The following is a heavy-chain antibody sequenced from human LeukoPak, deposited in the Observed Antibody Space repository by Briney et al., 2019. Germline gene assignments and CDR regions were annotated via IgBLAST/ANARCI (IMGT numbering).Heavy chain of an antibody. V-gene: IGHV4-38-2*02. CDR1: GYSISSGYY. D-gene: IGHD3-16*01. J-gene: IGHJ5*02. Sequence: SETLSLTCAVSGYSISSGYYWGWIRQPPGKGLEWIGSIYHSGSTYYNPSLKSRVTISVDTSENQFSLKLSSVTAADTAVYYCARDSIMITFGGVAFDPWGQGTLVTVSS. CDR3: ARDSIMITFGGVAFDP. CDR2: IYHSGST.